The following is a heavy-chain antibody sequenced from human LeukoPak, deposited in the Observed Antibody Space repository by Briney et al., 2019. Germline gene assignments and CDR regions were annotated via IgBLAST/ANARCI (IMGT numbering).Heavy chain of an antibody. D-gene: IGHD2/OR15-2a*01. V-gene: IGHV1-69*13. J-gene: IGHJ4*02. CDR1: GGTFSSYA. CDR2: IIPIFGTA. CDR3: ATRSVRKGLSYFDY. Sequence: GASVKVSYKASGGTFSSYAISWVRQAPGQGLEWMGGIIPIFGTANYAQKFQGRVTITADESTSTAYMELSSLRSEDTAVYYCATRSVRKGLSYFDYWGQGTLVTVSS.